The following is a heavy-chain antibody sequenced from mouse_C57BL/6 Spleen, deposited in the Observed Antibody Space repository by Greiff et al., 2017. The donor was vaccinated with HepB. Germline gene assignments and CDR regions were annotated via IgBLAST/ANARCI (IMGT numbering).Heavy chain of an antibody. D-gene: IGHD3-2*02. CDR3: ARGGYDSSGYEGYFDY. CDR1: GFTFSDYY. J-gene: IGHJ2*01. CDR2: INYDGSST. Sequence: EVKLMESEGGLVQPGSSMKLSCTASGFTFSDYYMAWVRQVPEKGLEWVANINYDGSSTYYLDSLKSRFIISRDNAKNILYLQMSSLKSEDTATYYCARGGYDSSGYEGYFDYWGQGTTLTVSS. V-gene: IGHV5-16*01.